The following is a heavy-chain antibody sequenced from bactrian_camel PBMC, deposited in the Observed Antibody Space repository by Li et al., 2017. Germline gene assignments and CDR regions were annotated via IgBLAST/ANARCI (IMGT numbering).Heavy chain of an antibody. CDR1: GLADTNYC. D-gene: IGHD6*01. CDR2: LARGGTI. J-gene: IGHJ4*01. V-gene: IGHV3S53*01. CDR3: GAGQYCSLSYITI. Sequence: QVQLVESGGGSVQPGGSLRLSCQISGLADTNYCLGWFRQAPGKERESVARLARGGTIFYAASVKGRFTISQDTSKNTLYLDMNSLDVSDTAVYYCGAGQYCSLSYITIWGQGTQVTVS.